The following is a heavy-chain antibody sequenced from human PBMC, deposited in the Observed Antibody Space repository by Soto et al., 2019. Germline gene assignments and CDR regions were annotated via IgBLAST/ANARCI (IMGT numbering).Heavy chain of an antibody. CDR2: TWYDGSNE. V-gene: IGHV3-33*01. J-gene: IGHJ4*02. CDR1: GFTFYSYG. CDR3: ARERVSYCGGDCPTDY. D-gene: IGHD2-21*02. Sequence: QVQLVESGGGVVQPGRSLRLSCAASGFTFYSYGMHWVRQAPGKGLEWVAVTWYDGSNENYADSVKGRFIISRDNSQNTLYLQMNSLRADDTAVYYCARERVSYCGGDCPTDYWGQGSLVTVSS.